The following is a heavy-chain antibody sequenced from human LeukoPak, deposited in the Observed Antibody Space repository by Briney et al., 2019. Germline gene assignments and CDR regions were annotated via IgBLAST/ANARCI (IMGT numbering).Heavy chain of an antibody. CDR3: ARDGVSSWYYFDD. J-gene: IGHJ4*02. CDR1: GFTFSDYY. Sequence: GGSLRLSCAASGFTFSDYYMSWIRQAPGKGLEWVSYISSSGSTIYYADSVKGRFTISRGNAKNSLYLQMNSLRAEDTAVYYCARDGVSSWYYFDDWGQGTLVTVSS. V-gene: IGHV3-11*04. D-gene: IGHD6-13*01. CDR2: ISSSGSTI.